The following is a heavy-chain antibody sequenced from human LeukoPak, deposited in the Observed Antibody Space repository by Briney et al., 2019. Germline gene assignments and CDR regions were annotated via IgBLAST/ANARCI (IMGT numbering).Heavy chain of an antibody. V-gene: IGHV3-23*01. Sequence: GGSLRLSCAASGFTFSSYAMNWVRQAPGKGLEWVSAISGSGGSTYYADSVKGRFTISRDNSKNTLYLQMNSLRAEDTAVYYCAKLRGSGYYYYYYMDVWGKGTTVTVSS. CDR2: ISGSGGST. CDR3: AKLRGSGYYYYYYMDV. CDR1: GFTFSSYA. J-gene: IGHJ6*03. D-gene: IGHD3-10*01.